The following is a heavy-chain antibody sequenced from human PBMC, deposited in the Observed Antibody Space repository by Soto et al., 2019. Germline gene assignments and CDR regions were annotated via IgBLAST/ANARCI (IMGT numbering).Heavy chain of an antibody. V-gene: IGHV3-23*01. Sequence: EVQLLESGGGLVQPGGSLRLSCAAAGFTFSNYALTWVRQSPGKWLEWVSTFSGSGGSTYYADSVRGRFTISRDNSKNTLFLQRNSLRVEDTAIYYCARDWTGDTCPCLDVWGQGTTGAVSS. D-gene: IGHD3-3*01. J-gene: IGHJ6*02. CDR1: GFTFSNYA. CDR2: FSGSGGST. CDR3: ARDWTGDTCPCLDV.